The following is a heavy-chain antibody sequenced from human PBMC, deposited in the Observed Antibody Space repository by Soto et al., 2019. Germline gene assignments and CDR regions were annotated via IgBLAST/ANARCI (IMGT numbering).Heavy chain of an antibody. CDR3: ARGGWRQIDY. V-gene: IGHV4-59*08. D-gene: IGHD3-3*01. CDR2: IYYSGST. CDR1: GGSIGSYY. Sequence: QVQLQESGPGLVKPSETLSLTCSVSGGSIGSYYWGWIRQPPGKGLEWIGYIYYSGSTNYNPSLKSRVTISVDTSKNQFSLKLSSVTAAHTAVYYCARGGWRQIDYWGQGTLVTVPS. J-gene: IGHJ4*02.